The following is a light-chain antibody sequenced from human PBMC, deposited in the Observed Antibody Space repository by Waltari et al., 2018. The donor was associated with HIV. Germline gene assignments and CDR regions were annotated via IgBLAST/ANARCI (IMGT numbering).Light chain of an antibody. CDR1: QSISNN. Sequence: DIQMTQSPSSLSASVGGRVTITCRARQSISNNLNWYQQKLGKAPKLLLYSASILESGVTAMFSGSGAGTDCTLNISSLQCEDFATFYCQESFSFGPGTKVDIK. J-gene: IGKJ3*01. V-gene: IGKV1-39*01. CDR3: QESFS. CDR2: SAS.